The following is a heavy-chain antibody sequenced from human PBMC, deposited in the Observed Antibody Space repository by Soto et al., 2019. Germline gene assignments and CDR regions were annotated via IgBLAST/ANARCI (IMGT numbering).Heavy chain of an antibody. D-gene: IGHD2-2*01. Sequence: SETLSLTCTVSGGSISSGGYYWSWIRQHPGKGLEWIGYIYYSGSTYYNPSLKSRVTISVDTSKNQFSLKLSSVTAADTAVYYCARVAWGYCISTNCPNWFDPSGQGTLVTVSS. V-gene: IGHV4-31*03. CDR1: GGSISSGGYY. CDR2: IYYSGST. J-gene: IGHJ5*02. CDR3: ARVAWGYCISTNCPNWFDP.